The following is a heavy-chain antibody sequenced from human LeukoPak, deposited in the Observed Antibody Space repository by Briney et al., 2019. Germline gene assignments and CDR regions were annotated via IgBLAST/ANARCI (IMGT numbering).Heavy chain of an antibody. Sequence: SETLSLTCTVSGGSISSYYWSWIRQPAGKGLEGIGRIYTSGSTNYNPSLKSRVTMSVDTSKNQFSLKLSSVTAADTAVYYCARGGQDYYDSSGYYLVWGQGTLVTVSS. D-gene: IGHD3-22*01. V-gene: IGHV4-4*07. J-gene: IGHJ4*02. CDR1: GGSISSYY. CDR3: ARGGQDYYDSSGYYLV. CDR2: IYTSGST.